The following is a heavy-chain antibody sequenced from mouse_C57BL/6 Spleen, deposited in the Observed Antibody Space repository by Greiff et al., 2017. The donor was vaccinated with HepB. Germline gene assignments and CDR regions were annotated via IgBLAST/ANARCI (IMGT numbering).Heavy chain of an antibody. V-gene: IGHV1-64*01. D-gene: IGHD2-4*01. CDR3: ARYDYDVTGWYFDV. CDR2: IHPNSGST. CDR1: GYTFTSYW. J-gene: IGHJ1*03. Sequence: VQLQQPGAELVKPGASVKLSCKASGYTFTSYWMHWVKQRPGQGLEWIGMIHPNSGSTNYNEKFKSKATLTVDKSSSTAYMQLSSLTSEDSAVYYCARYDYDVTGWYFDVWGTGTTVTVSS.